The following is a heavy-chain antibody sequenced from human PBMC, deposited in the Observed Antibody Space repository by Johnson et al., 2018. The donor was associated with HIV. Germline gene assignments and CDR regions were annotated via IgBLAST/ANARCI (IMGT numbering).Heavy chain of an antibody. D-gene: IGHD4-17*01. J-gene: IGHJ3*02. CDR1: GFTFSDYF. Sequence: VQLVESGGGLVKPGGSLRLSFAVSGFTFSDYFVSWIRQAPGKGLEWVSYISRGGSSASVIYYADSVKGRFPISRENAKNSVYLQMNSLRSDDTALYYCASDYGDYDHAFDIWGRGTVVTVTS. CDR2: ISRGGSSASVI. V-gene: IGHV3-11*04. CDR3: ASDYGDYDHAFDI.